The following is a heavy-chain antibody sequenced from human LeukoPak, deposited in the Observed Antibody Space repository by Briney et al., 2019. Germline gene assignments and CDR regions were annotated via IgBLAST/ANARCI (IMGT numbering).Heavy chain of an antibody. Sequence: ASVKVSCKASGYTFTSYYMHWVRQAPGQGLEWMGIINPSGGSTSYAQKFQGRVTMTRDTSTSTVYMELSSLRSEDTAVYYCARDLNRWLQSDAFYIWGQGTMVTVSS. V-gene: IGHV1-46*03. D-gene: IGHD5-24*01. CDR3: ARDLNRWLQSDAFYI. CDR2: INPSGGST. J-gene: IGHJ3*02. CDR1: GYTFTSYY.